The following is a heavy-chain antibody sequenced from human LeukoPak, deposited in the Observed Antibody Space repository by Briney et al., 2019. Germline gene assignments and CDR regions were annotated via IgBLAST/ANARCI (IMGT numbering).Heavy chain of an antibody. V-gene: IGHV3-30-3*01. Sequence: GGSLRLSCAASGSTFSSHTMNWVRQAPGKGLEWVAVISYDGSNKYYADSVKGRFTISRDNSKNTLYLQMNSLRAEDTAVYYCARFAAGGSYYYYMDVWGKGTTVTVSS. J-gene: IGHJ6*03. D-gene: IGHD6-25*01. CDR1: GSTFSSHT. CDR2: ISYDGSNK. CDR3: ARFAAGGSYYYYMDV.